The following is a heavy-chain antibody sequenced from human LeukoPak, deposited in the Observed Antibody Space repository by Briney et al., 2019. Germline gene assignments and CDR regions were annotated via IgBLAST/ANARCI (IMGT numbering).Heavy chain of an antibody. D-gene: IGHD2-2*01. CDR2: MNPNSGNT. CDR1: GYTFTSYD. Sequence: EASVKVSCKASGYTFTSYDINWVRQATGQGLEWMGWMNPNSGNTGYAQKFQGRVTMTRNTSISTAYMELSSLRSEDTAVYYCARGWRGVVPAAISYYGMDVWGKGTTVTVSS. J-gene: IGHJ6*04. V-gene: IGHV1-8*01. CDR3: ARGWRGVVPAAISYYGMDV.